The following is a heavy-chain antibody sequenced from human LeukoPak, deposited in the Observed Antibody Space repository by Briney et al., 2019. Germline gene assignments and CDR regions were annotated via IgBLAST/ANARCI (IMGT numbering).Heavy chain of an antibody. CDR1: GFTFSSYS. V-gene: IGHV3-21*01. CDR3: ARDRGHREVPAAAGAFDI. CDR2: ISSSSSYI. Sequence: GGSLRLSCAASGFTFSSYSMNWVRQAPGKGLEWVSSISSSSSYIYYADSVKGRFTISRDNAKNSLYLQMNSLRAEDTAVYYCARDRGHREVPAAAGAFDIWGQGTMVTVSS. J-gene: IGHJ3*02. D-gene: IGHD2-2*01.